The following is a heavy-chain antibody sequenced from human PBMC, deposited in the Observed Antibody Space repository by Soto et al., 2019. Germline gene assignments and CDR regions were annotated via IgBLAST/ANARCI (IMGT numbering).Heavy chain of an antibody. Sequence: EVQLLESGGGLVQPGGSLRLSCAASGFTFSSYAMSWVRQAPGKGLEWVSAISGSGGSTYYADSVKGRFTISRDNSKNSLYVQMNSLRSEDTAVYYCAKVCCSSWFFDYWGQGTLVTVSS. J-gene: IGHJ4*02. CDR1: GFTFSSYA. CDR2: ISGSGGST. D-gene: IGHD6-13*01. CDR3: AKVCCSSWFFDY. V-gene: IGHV3-23*01.